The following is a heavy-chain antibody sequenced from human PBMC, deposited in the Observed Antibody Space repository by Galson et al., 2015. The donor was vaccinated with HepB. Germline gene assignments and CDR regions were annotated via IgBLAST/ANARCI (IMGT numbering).Heavy chain of an antibody. CDR1: GFTFSSYW. D-gene: IGHD1-26*01. V-gene: IGHV3-7*03. CDR2: IKEDESEK. J-gene: IGHJ4*02. Sequence: SLRLSCAASGFTFSSYWMSWVRQAPGKGLQWVANIKEDESEKYYVDSVEGRFTISRDNAKNSLYLQMNSLRVEDTAVYYCARLRSGSRFDYWGQGTLVTVSS. CDR3: ARLRSGSRFDY.